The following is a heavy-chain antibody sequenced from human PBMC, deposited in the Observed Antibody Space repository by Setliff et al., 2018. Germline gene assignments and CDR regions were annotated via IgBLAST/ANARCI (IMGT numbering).Heavy chain of an antibody. CDR3: TRDQDYYGMDV. V-gene: IGHV3-11*04. J-gene: IGHJ6*02. CDR2: IHDSGNPT. Sequence: PGGSLRLSCAASGFTFSNYYMTWIRQAPGKGLEWISYIHDSGNPTYYADSVKGRFTVSRDNAKNSLYLQMNSLRGEDTAVYHCTRDQDYYGMDVWGQGTTVTVSS. CDR1: GFTFSNYY.